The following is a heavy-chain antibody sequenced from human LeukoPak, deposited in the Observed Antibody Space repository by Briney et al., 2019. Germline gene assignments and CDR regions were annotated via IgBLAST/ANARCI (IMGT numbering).Heavy chain of an antibody. V-gene: IGHV1-69*05. CDR1: GGTFSSYT. Sequence: SVKVSCKASGGTFSSYTVSWVRQAPGQGLEWMGGIIPIFGTVNYAQKFQGRVTITTDKSTSTAYMELSSLRSEDTAVYYCASDLSSRRFDPWGQGTLVTVSS. CDR2: IIPIFGTV. J-gene: IGHJ5*02. D-gene: IGHD1-14*01. CDR3: ASDLSSRRFDP.